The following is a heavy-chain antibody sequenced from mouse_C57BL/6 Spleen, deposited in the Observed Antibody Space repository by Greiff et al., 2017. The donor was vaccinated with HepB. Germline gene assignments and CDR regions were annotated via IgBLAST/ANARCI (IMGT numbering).Heavy chain of an antibody. J-gene: IGHJ2*01. D-gene: IGHD2-4*01. Sequence: SGPELVKPGASVKISCKASGYAFSSSWMNWVKQRPGKGLEWIGRIYPGDGDTNYNGKFKGKATLTADKSSSTAYMQLSSLTSEDSAVYFCARRGDYNFDYWGQGTTLTVSS. CDR2: IYPGDGDT. CDR1: GYAFSSSW. CDR3: ARRGDYNFDY. V-gene: IGHV1-82*01.